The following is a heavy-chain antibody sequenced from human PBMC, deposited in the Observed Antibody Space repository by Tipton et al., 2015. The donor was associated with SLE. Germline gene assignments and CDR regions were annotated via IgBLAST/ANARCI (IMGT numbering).Heavy chain of an antibody. D-gene: IGHD2-15*01. V-gene: IGHV3-48*03. CDR2: ITGSGSTI. CDR1: RFTFSTYE. CDR3: ARDLGSFYGMDV. Sequence: VQSGGSLRLACSSSRFTFSTYEMTWIRQAPGKGLEWLSYITGSGSTIFYADSVKGRFTVSRDNARNSLYLQMNSLGVEDTAVYYCARDLGSFYGMDVWGQGTTVTVSS. J-gene: IGHJ6*02.